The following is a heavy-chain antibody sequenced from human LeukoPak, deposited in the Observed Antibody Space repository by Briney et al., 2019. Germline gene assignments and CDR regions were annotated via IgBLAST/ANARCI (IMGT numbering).Heavy chain of an antibody. J-gene: IGHJ3*02. CDR1: GGSFSGYY. CDR2: INHSGST. Sequence: SETLSLTCAVYGGSFSGYYWSWIRQPPGKGLEWIGEINHSGSTNYNPSLKSRVTISVDTSKNQFSLRLTSVTAADTAVYYCARTILPAQNAGAFDIWGPGTMVTVAS. D-gene: IGHD2-2*01. CDR3: ARTILPAQNAGAFDI. V-gene: IGHV4-34*01.